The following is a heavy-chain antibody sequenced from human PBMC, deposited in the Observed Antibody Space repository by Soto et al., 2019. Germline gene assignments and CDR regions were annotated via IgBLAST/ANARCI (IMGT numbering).Heavy chain of an antibody. CDR1: GFTFTSSA. CDR3: AAGGPQQLRFLEWQPLDY. D-gene: IGHD3-3*01. Sequence: QMQLVQSGPEVKKPGTSVKVSCKASGFTFTSSAVQWVRQARGQRLEWIGWIVVGSGNTNYAQKFQERVTITRDMSTSTAYMELSSLRSEDTAVYYCAAGGPQQLRFLEWQPLDYWGQGTLVTVSS. V-gene: IGHV1-58*01. CDR2: IVVGSGNT. J-gene: IGHJ4*02.